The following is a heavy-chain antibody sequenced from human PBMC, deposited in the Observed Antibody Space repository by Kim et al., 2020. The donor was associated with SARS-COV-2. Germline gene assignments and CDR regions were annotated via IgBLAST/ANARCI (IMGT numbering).Heavy chain of an antibody. Sequence: ADSVKGRFTISRDNSKNTLYLQMNSLRAEDTAVYYCARGRAVAGSDAFDIWGQGTMVTVSS. D-gene: IGHD6-19*01. V-gene: IGHV3-30*07. J-gene: IGHJ3*02. CDR3: ARGRAVAGSDAFDI.